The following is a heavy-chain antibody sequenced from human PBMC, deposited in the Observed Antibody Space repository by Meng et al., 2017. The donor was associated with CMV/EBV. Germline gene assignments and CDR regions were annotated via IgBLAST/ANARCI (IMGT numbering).Heavy chain of an antibody. CDR2: ISYDGSNK. V-gene: IGHV3-30*04. CDR3: ASRVRGYSYGDFDY. CDR1: GFTFSSYA. D-gene: IGHD5-18*01. J-gene: IGHJ4*02. Sequence: SGFTFSSYAMHWVRQAPGKGLEWVAVISYDGSNKYYADSVKGRFTIPRDNSKDTLYLQMNSLRAEDTAVYYCASRVRGYSYGDFDYWGQGTLVTVSS.